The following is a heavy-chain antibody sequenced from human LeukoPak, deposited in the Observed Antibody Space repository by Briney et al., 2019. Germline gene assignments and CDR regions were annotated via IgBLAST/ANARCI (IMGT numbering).Heavy chain of an antibody. Sequence: SETLSLTCTVSGGSISSSSYYWGWIRQPPGKGLEWIGSIYYSGSTYYNPSLKSRVTISVDTSKNQFSLKLSSVTAADTAVYYCAGGDYNGYYYYMDVWGKGTTVTISS. CDR1: GGSISSSSYY. J-gene: IGHJ6*03. D-gene: IGHD4-17*01. CDR2: IYYSGST. V-gene: IGHV4-39*07. CDR3: AGGDYNGYYYYMDV.